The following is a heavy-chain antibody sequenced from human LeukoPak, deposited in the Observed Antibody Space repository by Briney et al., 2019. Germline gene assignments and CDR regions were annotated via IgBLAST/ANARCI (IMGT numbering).Heavy chain of an antibody. CDR2: ISTSSSYT. CDR3: ARDQWLVRDHYMDV. D-gene: IGHD6-19*01. Sequence: GGSLRLSCAASGITFSSYSMNWVRQAPGKGLEWVSFISTSSSYTCYADSVKGRFTISRDNAKNSLYLQMNSLRAEDTAVYYCARDQWLVRDHYMDVWGKGTTVTVSS. V-gene: IGHV3-21*01. J-gene: IGHJ6*03. CDR1: GITFSSYS.